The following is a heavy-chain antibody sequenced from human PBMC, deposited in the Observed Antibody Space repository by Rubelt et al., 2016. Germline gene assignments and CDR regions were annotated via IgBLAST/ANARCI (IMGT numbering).Heavy chain of an antibody. J-gene: IGHJ4*02. CDR2: INTKTGTP. CDR1: GYTFTNYA. V-gene: IGHV7-4-1*02. D-gene: IGHD3-22*01. CDR3: ARERSGIAAAGTLAYYYDSSGYYFGY. Sequence: QVKLVQSGSELKKPGASVEVSCKASGYTFTNYAMNWVRQAPGQGLEWMGWINTKTGTPTYAQGLPGRFVISFDTSVSTAYLQISSLRDEDTAVYYGARERSGIAAAGTLAYYYDSSGYYFGYWGQGTLVTVSS.